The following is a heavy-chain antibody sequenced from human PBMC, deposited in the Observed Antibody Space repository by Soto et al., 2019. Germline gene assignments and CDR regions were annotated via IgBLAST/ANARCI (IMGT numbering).Heavy chain of an antibody. Sequence: TETPSLTCAVYGGCFSGYYWSWIRQPPGKGLEWIGEINHSGSTNYNPSLKSRVTISVDTSKNQFSLKLSSVTAADTAVYYRARGRGYYYGSGVVLRYYYYGMDVWGPGTPATVSS. D-gene: IGHD3-10*01. CDR3: ARGRGYYYGSGVVLRYYYYGMDV. V-gene: IGHV4-34*01. CDR1: GGCFSGYY. CDR2: INHSGST. J-gene: IGHJ6*02.